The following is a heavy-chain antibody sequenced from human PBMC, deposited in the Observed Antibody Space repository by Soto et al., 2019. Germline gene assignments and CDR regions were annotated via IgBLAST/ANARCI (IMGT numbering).Heavy chain of an antibody. V-gene: IGHV3-23*01. Sequence: EVQLLQSGGGWVRPGGSLRLSCEASGFRFSSYGMPWVGQAPGKGLEGVAGISGSGVDTKYADSVKGRFIIARDNSKNKMYLQMNNLRVEDMAVYFCAKGGAYCYGDCTRAHWGQGTLVTVSS. CDR1: GFRFSSYG. CDR2: ISGSGVDT. J-gene: IGHJ4*02. D-gene: IGHD2-21*02. CDR3: AKGGAYCYGDCTRAH.